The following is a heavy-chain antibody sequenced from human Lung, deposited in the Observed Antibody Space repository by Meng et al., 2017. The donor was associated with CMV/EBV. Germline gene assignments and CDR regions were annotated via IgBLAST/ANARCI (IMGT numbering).Heavy chain of an antibody. D-gene: IGHD6-25*01. V-gene: IGHV1-18*01. Sequence: ASVKVSCKPSGYSVSSYGLSWVRQAPGQGLEWMGWISGINGNTKYAEKFQGRVTVTKDFMELRSLRSDDTAVYYCARHSAIFYFEYWGQGTLVTCAS. CDR3: ARHSAIFYFEY. CDR2: ISGINGNT. J-gene: IGHJ4*02. CDR1: GYSVSSYG.